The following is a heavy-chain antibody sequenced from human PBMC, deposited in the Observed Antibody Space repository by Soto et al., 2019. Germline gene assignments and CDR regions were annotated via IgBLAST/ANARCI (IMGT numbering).Heavy chain of an antibody. J-gene: IGHJ5*02. CDR3: ARDQTTGDWFDA. D-gene: IGHD4-17*01. V-gene: IGHV3-74*01. CDR2: INSDGSST. CDR1: GFTFSSYW. Sequence: GGSLRLSCAASGFTFSSYWMHWVRQAPGKGLVWVSRINSDGSSTSYADSVKGRFTISRDNAKNTVYLQMNSLRVEDTAVYYCARDQTTGDWFDAWGQGTLVTVSS.